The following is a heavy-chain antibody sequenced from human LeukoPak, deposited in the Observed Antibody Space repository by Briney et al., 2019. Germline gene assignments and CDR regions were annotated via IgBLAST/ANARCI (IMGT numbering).Heavy chain of an antibody. D-gene: IGHD2-15*01. Sequence: GGSLGLSCAASGFTFSSYAMNWVRRAPGKGLEWVSTISGSDGSTYYADSVKGRFTISRDNSKNTLYLQMNSLRAEDTAVYYCAKSKVVAATMGRFEYWGQGTLVTVSS. CDR1: GFTFSSYA. J-gene: IGHJ4*02. CDR2: ISGSDGST. V-gene: IGHV3-23*01. CDR3: AKSKVVAATMGRFEY.